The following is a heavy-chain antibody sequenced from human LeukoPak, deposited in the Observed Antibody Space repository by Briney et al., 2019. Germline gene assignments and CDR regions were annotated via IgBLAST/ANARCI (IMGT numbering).Heavy chain of an antibody. J-gene: IGHJ4*02. Sequence: GGSLRLSCAASGFTFSGSAMHWVRQASGKGLEWVGRIRSKANSYATAYAASVKGRFTISRDDSKNTAYLQMNSLKTEDTAVYYCTTPGGNNWNDGGAGDYWGQGTLVTVSS. CDR3: TTPGGNNWNDGGAGDY. CDR2: IRSKANSYAT. V-gene: IGHV3-73*01. D-gene: IGHD1-20*01. CDR1: GFTFSGSA.